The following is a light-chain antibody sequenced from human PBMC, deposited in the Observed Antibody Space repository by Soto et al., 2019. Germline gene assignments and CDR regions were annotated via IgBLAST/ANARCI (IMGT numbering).Light chain of an antibody. CDR1: QNVGNS. Sequence: EIVMTQSPATLSVSPGERATLSCRACQNVGNSLAWYQQKPGQAPRLLIYGATTRATGIPARFSGSGSGTDFTLTISSLQSEDFAVYYCQHYNNWPPYTFGQGTKVEIK. V-gene: IGKV3-15*01. J-gene: IGKJ2*01. CDR2: GAT. CDR3: QHYNNWPPYT.